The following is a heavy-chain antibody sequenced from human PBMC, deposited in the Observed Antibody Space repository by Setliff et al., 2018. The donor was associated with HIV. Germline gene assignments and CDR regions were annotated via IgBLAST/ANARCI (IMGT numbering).Heavy chain of an antibody. Sequence: PGESLKISCKGSGYSFTDCWIGWVRQMPGKGLDWMGVIYPGDSDTRYSPSFQGQVTVSADNSITTAYLQWSSLKASDTAMYYCARLVFGDDGGGFDSWGQGTLVTVS. CDR3: ARLVFGDDGGGFDS. CDR1: GYSFTDCW. J-gene: IGHJ4*02. D-gene: IGHD4-17*01. V-gene: IGHV5-51*01. CDR2: IYPGDSDT.